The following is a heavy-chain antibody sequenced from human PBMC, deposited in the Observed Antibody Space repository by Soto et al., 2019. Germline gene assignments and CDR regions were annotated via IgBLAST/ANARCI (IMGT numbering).Heavy chain of an antibody. D-gene: IGHD1-7*01. Sequence: RASVKVSCKASGGTFSSYAISWVRQAPGQGLEWMGGIIPIFGTANYAQKFQGRVTITADESTSTAYMELSSLRSEDTAVYYCARSRTGTSWFDPWGQGTLVTVSS. J-gene: IGHJ5*02. CDR1: GGTFSSYA. CDR3: ARSRTGTSWFDP. V-gene: IGHV1-69*13. CDR2: IIPIFGTA.